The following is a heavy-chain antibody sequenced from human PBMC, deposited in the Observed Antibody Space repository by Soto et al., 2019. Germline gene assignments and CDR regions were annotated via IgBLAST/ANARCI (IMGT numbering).Heavy chain of an antibody. D-gene: IGHD1-26*01. Sequence: SETLSLTCTVSGGSISNYYWSWIRPPPGKGLEWIGYIYYSGSTQYNPSLKSRVTISVDTSKNQFSLKLSSVTAADTAVYYCARHRGSGSPYFDYWGQGTLVTVSS. J-gene: IGHJ4*02. V-gene: IGHV4-59*08. CDR2: IYYSGST. CDR3: ARHRGSGSPYFDY. CDR1: GGSISNYY.